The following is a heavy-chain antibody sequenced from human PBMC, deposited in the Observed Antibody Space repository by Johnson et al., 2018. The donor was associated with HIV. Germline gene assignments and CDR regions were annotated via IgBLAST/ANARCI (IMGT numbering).Heavy chain of an antibody. V-gene: IGHV3-30*02. CDR3: AKEGQWLVQEAFDI. CDR2: IRYDTSNK. Sequence: QVQLLESGGGVVQPGESLRLSCAASGFTFNNYGMHWVRQAPGKGLEWVAFIRYDTSNKYYADSVKGRFTISRDDSKNTLYLQMNSLRAEDTAVYYCAKEGQWLVQEAFDIWGQGTMVTVSS. D-gene: IGHD6-19*01. J-gene: IGHJ3*02. CDR1: GFTFNNYG.